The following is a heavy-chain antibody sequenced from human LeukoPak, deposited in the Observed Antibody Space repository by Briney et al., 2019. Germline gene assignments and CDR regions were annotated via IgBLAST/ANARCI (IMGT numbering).Heavy chain of an antibody. CDR3: ARELSRGGPICNHSSCYSAFEY. D-gene: IGHD2-15*01. Sequence: GGSLRLSCAASGFTFSNYAFHWVRQAPGKGLEWVSVIYFDGGKRYYGDSVKGRFTVSRDNSKNTLYLQMNSLRAEDTAVYYCARELSRGGPICNHSSCYSAFEYWGQGTLVTVSS. J-gene: IGHJ4*02. CDR2: IYFDGGKR. CDR1: GFTFSNYA. V-gene: IGHV3-33*01.